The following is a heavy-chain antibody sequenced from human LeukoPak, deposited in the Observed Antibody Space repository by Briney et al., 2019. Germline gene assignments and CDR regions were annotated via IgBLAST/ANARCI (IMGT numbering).Heavy chain of an antibody. V-gene: IGHV3-30*02. CDR3: AKDGRAGTWYGSHLDY. CDR2: IRYDGSNE. D-gene: IGHD6-13*01. Sequence: PGGSLRLSCAASGFTFSNYGMYWVRQAPGKGLEWVAFIRYDGSNEYYVDSVKGRFTISRDNSKNTLYLQMNSLRVEDTALYYCAKDGRAGTWYGSHLDYWGQGTLVTVCS. CDR1: GFTFSNYG. J-gene: IGHJ4*02.